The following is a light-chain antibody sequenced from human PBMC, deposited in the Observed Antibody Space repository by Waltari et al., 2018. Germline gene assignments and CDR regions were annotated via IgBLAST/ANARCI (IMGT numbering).Light chain of an antibody. CDR2: YDD. CDR3: QVWDSDAGQPL. Sequence: SYFVTQSPSVSVTPGQTASVSCGGSHIEKKSVHWYQQKPGQAPMLVITYDDDRPPGIPQRFSGSNSGNAAILTISRVEAGDEADYYCQVWDSDAGQPLFGGGTKLTV. V-gene: IGLV3-21*01. J-gene: IGLJ2*01. CDR1: HIEKKS.